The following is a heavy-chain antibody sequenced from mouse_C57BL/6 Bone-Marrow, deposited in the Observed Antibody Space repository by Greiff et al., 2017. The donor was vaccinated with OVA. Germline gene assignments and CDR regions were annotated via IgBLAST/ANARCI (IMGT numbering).Heavy chain of an antibody. D-gene: IGHD4-1*01. CDR3: GRGGRLKRGRDY. CDR1: GYTFTSYG. Sequence: QVQLKQSGAELARPGASVKLSCKASGYTFTSYGISWVKQRTGQGLEWIGEIYPRSGNTYYNEKFKGKATLTADKSSSTAYMELRSLTSEDSAVYFCGRGGRLKRGRDYWGQGTLVTVSA. CDR2: IYPRSGNT. V-gene: IGHV1-81*01. J-gene: IGHJ3*01.